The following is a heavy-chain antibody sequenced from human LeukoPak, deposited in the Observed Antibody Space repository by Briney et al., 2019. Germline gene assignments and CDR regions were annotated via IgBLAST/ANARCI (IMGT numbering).Heavy chain of an antibody. Sequence: GSLRLSCAASGFTFSRYTMNWVRQAPGKGLEWVSSITSSSTYIYYANSLKGRFTISRDNAKNSLYLQMNSLRAEDTAVYYCATPGDGYNYSFDYWGQGTLVTVSS. V-gene: IGHV3-21*01. CDR3: ATPGDGYNYSFDY. CDR1: GFTFSRYT. J-gene: IGHJ4*02. D-gene: IGHD5-24*01. CDR2: ITSSSTYI.